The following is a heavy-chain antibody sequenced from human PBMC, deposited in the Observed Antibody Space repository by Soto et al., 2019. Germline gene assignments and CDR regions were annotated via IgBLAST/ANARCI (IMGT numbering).Heavy chain of an antibody. V-gene: IGHV3-48*03. CDR1: GFTFSNFE. CDR3: ARAECSSPDCLTAYYPYGLDV. Sequence: EVQLVESGGNLVQPGGSLRLSCAASGFTFSNFEMHWVRQAPGKGLEWVSYINTAGSTKYYAESVKGRFTISRDNARNSLFLQMNSLRAEDTAVYYCARAECSSPDCLTAYYPYGLDVWGQGSTVTVSS. CDR2: INTAGSTK. J-gene: IGHJ6*02. D-gene: IGHD3-9*01.